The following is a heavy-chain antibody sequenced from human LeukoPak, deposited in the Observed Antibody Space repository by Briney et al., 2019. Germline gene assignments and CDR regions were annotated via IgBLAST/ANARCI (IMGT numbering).Heavy chain of an antibody. CDR1: GCSISSYY. Sequence: PSETLSLTCTVAGCSISSYYWSLIRQPPGKGLEWIGYIYYSGSTNYNPSLKSRVTISVDTSKNQFSLKLSSVTAADTAVYYCARSSGDYGGNADYWGQGTLVTVSS. CDR3: ARSSGDYGGNADY. D-gene: IGHD4-23*01. J-gene: IGHJ4*02. CDR2: IYYSGST. V-gene: IGHV4-59*08.